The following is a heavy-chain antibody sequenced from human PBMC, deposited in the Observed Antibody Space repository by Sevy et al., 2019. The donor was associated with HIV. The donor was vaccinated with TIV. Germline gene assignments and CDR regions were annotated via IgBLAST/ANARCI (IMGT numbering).Heavy chain of an antibody. J-gene: IGHJ3*02. Sequence: ASVKVSCKTTGYICSDYNMHWVRQAPGQGLEWMALINPNSGVTIYAQKFRGRVSLTRDTSMSTAYMELSALTSDDTAIYYCVREDNNAPRTLLSFDIWGQGSMVTVSS. CDR2: INPNSGVT. V-gene: IGHV1-2*06. CDR1: GYICSDYN. D-gene: IGHD1-20*01. CDR3: VREDNNAPRTLLSFDI.